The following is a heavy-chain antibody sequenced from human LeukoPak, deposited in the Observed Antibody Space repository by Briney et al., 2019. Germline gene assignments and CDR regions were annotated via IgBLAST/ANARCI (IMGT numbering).Heavy chain of an antibody. J-gene: IGHJ4*02. CDR1: GVSISSYY. CDR3: GRGGGELALDY. Sequence: KASETLSLTCTVSGVSISSYYWSWIRQPPGKGLEWIGYIYYSGSTNYNPSLKSRVTISVDTSKNQFSLKLSSVTAADTAVYYCGRGGGELALDYWGQGALVTVSS. D-gene: IGHD3-16*01. CDR2: IYYSGST. V-gene: IGHV4-59*08.